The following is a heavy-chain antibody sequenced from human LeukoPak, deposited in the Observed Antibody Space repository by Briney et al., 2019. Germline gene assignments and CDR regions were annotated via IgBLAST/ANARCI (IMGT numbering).Heavy chain of an antibody. CDR2: VHYGGST. J-gene: IGHJ4*02. V-gene: IGHV4-39*01. Sequence: SETLSLTXAVSGGSISSGSSYWGWIRQPPGKGLEWIGAVHYGGSTYYNPSLNSRVTISVDTSRNQFSLKLSSVTAADTAVYYCARHPQYCSGGSCFPPDYWGQGTLVTVSS. CDR3: ARHPQYCSGGSCFPPDY. D-gene: IGHD2-15*01. CDR1: GGSISSGSSY.